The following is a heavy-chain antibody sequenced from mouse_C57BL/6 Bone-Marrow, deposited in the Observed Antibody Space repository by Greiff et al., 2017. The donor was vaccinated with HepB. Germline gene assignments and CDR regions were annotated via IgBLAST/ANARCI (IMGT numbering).Heavy chain of an antibody. CDR3: ARDRLYYFDY. CDR1: GYTFTSYW. J-gene: IGHJ2*01. CDR2: IYPSDSET. Sequence: QVQLQQPGAELVRPGSSVKLSCKASGYTFTSYWMDWVKQRPGQGLEWIGNIYPSDSETHYNQKFKDKATLTVDKSSSTAYMQLSSLTSEDSAVYYCARDRLYYFDYWGQGTTLTVSS. V-gene: IGHV1-61*01.